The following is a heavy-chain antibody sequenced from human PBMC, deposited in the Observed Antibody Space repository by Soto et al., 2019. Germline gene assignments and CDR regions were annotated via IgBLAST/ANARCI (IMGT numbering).Heavy chain of an antibody. D-gene: IGHD3-10*01. J-gene: IGHJ4*02. CDR3: ARYHYGSGNHYNIDY. V-gene: IGHV4-4*02. Sequence: PSETLSLTCAVSGDSISSMNWWSWVRQPPGKGLEWIGEIHHSGSTNYNPSLKSRVTISVEKSKNQFSLKLSSVTAADTAVYYCARYHYGSGNHYNIDYWVQGILVT. CDR2: IHHSGST. CDR1: GDSISSMNW.